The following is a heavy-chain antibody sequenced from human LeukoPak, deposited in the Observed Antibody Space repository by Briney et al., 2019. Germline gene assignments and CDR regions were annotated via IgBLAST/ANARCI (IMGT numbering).Heavy chain of an antibody. CDR2: IWYDGSNK. CDR1: RFTFSNYA. CDR3: ARDVVATSDAFDI. Sequence: PGRSLRLSCAASRFTFSNYAMHWVRQAPGKGLEWVADIWYDGSNKYYAESVKGRFTISRDNSKNALYLQMNSLRAEDTAVYYCARDVVATSDAFDIWGQGTMVTVSS. D-gene: IGHD5-12*01. V-gene: IGHV3-33*01. J-gene: IGHJ3*02.